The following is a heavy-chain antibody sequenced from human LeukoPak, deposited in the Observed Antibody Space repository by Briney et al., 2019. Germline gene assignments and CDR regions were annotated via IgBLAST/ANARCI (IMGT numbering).Heavy chain of an antibody. CDR3: AGGIAAADT. Sequence: PGRSLRLSCAASGFTFDDYAMHWVRQAPGKGLEWVSGISWNSGSIGYADSVKGRFTISRDNAKNSLYLQMNSLRAEDTAVYYCAGGIAAADTWGQGTLVTVSS. V-gene: IGHV3-9*01. CDR1: GFTFDDYA. D-gene: IGHD6-13*01. CDR2: ISWNSGSI. J-gene: IGHJ4*02.